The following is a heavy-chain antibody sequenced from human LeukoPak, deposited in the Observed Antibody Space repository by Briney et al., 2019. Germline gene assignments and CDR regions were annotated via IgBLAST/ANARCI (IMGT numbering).Heavy chain of an antibody. CDR3: ARGRDIVVVPAAQTAFDI. V-gene: IGHV1-69*05. CDR2: IIPIFGTA. J-gene: IGHJ3*02. CDR1: GGTFSSYA. D-gene: IGHD2-2*01. Sequence: ASVKVSCKASGGTFSSYAISWVRQAPGQGLEWMGGIIPIFGTANYAQKFQGRVTITTDESTSTAYMELSSLRSEDTAVYYCARGRDIVVVPAAQTAFDIWGQGTMVTVSS.